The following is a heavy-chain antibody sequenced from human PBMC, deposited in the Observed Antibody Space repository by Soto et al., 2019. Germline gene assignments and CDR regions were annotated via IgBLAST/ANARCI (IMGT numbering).Heavy chain of an antibody. CDR2: LAYDGSNR. D-gene: IGHD3-3*01. CDR3: AKDGGRNIDY. J-gene: IGHJ4*02. CDR1: QFTFGTYG. Sequence: QVQLVESGGGVVQPGRSLRLSCAASQFTFGTYGMHWVRQAPGKGLEWVAVLAYDGSNRYYADSVKGRFTISRDNSKKTLYLRMNCLRPEDTAGYYCAKDGGRNIDYWGQGTLVTVSS. V-gene: IGHV3-30*18.